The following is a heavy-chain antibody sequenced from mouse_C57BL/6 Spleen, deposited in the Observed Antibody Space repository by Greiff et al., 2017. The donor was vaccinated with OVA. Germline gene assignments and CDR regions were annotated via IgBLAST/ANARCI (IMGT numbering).Heavy chain of an antibody. Sequence: LVESGAELVRPGASVTLSCKASGYTFTDYEMHWVKQTPVHGLEWIGAIDPETGGTAYNQKFKGKAILTADKSSSTAYMELRSLTSEDSAVYYCTRSELAPFAYWGQGTLVTVSA. CDR1: GYTFTDYE. J-gene: IGHJ3*01. D-gene: IGHD4-1*01. CDR3: TRSELAPFAY. V-gene: IGHV1-15*01. CDR2: IDPETGGT.